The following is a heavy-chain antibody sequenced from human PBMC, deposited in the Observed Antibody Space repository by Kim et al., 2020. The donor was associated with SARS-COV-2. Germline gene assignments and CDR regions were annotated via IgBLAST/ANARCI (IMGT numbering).Heavy chain of an antibody. J-gene: IGHJ3*02. V-gene: IGHV3-23*03. CDR3: AKSPREVGYRGAFDI. Sequence: GGSLRLSCAASGFTFSSYAMSWVRQAPGKGLEWVSVIYSGGSSTYYADSVKGRFTISRDNSKNTLYLQMNSLRAEDTAVYYCAKSPREVGYRGAFDIWGQGTMVTVSS. CDR2: IYSGGSST. CDR1: GFTFSSYA. D-gene: IGHD5-18*01.